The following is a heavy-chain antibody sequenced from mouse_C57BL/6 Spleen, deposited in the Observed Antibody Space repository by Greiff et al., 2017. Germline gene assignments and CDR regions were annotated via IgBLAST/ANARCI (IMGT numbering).Heavy chain of an antibody. V-gene: IGHV1-50*01. CDR2: IDPSDSYT. Sequence: QVQLQQPGAELVKPGASVKLSCKASGYTFTSYWMQWVKQRPGQGLEWIGEIDPSDSYTNYNQKFKGKATLTVDTSSSTAYMQLSSLTSEDSAVYYCARSPRWYPAYWGQGTLVTVSA. CDR1: GYTFTSYW. D-gene: IGHD1-1*02. CDR3: ARSPRWYPAY. J-gene: IGHJ3*01.